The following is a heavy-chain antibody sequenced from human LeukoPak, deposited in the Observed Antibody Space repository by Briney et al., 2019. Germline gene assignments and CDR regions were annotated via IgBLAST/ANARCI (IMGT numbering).Heavy chain of an antibody. V-gene: IGHV3-30-3*01. Sequence: PGRSLRLSCAASGFTFSNYVMHWVRQAPGKGLEWVAVISYDGSNKYYADSVKGRFTISRDNSKNTLYLQMNSLRPEDTAVYYCARDPLAMITPYYYMDVWGKGTTVTVSS. D-gene: IGHD3-16*01. CDR1: GFTFSNYV. CDR3: ARDPLAMITPYYYMDV. CDR2: ISYDGSNK. J-gene: IGHJ6*03.